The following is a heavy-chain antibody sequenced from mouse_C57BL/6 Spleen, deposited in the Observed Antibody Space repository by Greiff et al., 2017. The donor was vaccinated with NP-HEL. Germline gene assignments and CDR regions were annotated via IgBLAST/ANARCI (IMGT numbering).Heavy chain of an antibody. V-gene: IGHV5-12*01. CDR3: ASPFAY. J-gene: IGHJ3*01. Sequence: EVKLQESGGGLVQPGGSLKLSCAASGFTFSDYYMYWVRQTPEKRLEWVAYISNGGGSTYYPDTVKGRFTISRDNAKNTLYLQMSRLKSEDTAMYYCASPFAYWGQGTLVTVSA. CDR2: ISNGGGST. CDR1: GFTFSDYY.